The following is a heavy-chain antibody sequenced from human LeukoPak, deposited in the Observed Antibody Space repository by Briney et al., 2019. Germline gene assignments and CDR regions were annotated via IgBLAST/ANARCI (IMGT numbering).Heavy chain of an antibody. V-gene: IGHV3-30*18. CDR1: GFTFSSYG. J-gene: IGHJ3*02. D-gene: IGHD2-15*01. CDR3: AKDGGYCSGGSCPGVDI. Sequence: GGSLRLSCAASGFTFSSYGMHWVRQAPGKGLEWVAVISYDGSNKYYADSVKGRFTISRDNSKNTLYLQMNSLRAEDTAVYYCAKDGGYCSGGSCPGVDIWGQGTMVTVSS. CDR2: ISYDGSNK.